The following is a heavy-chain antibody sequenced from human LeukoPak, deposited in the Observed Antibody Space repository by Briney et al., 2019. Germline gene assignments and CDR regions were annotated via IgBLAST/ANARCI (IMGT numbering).Heavy chain of an antibody. CDR2: ISSSSSYI. Sequence: GGSLRLSCAASGFTFSSYSMNWVRQAPGKELEWVSSISSSSSYIYYADSVKGRFTISGDNAKNSLYLQMNSLRAEDTAVYYCAREVQQLDIPSLHTLYYFDYWGQGTLVTVSS. J-gene: IGHJ4*02. CDR3: AREVQQLDIPSLHTLYYFDY. V-gene: IGHV3-21*01. D-gene: IGHD6-13*01. CDR1: GFTFSSYS.